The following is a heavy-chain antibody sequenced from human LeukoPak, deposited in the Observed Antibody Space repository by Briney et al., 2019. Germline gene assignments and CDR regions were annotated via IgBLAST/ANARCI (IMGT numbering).Heavy chain of an antibody. V-gene: IGHV4-59*01. Sequence: SETLSLTCTVSGGSISSYYWSWIRQPPGKGLEWIGYIYYSGSANYNPSLKSRVTISVDTSKNQFSLKLSSVTAADTAVYYCGRDLDILTGYGLDYWGQGTLVTVSS. CDR3: GRDLDILTGYGLDY. D-gene: IGHD3-9*01. J-gene: IGHJ4*02. CDR2: IYYSGSA. CDR1: GGSISSYY.